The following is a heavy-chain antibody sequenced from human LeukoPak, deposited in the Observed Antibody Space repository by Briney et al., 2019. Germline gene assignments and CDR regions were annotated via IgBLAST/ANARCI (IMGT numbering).Heavy chain of an antibody. D-gene: IGHD1-26*01. CDR3: AKGGVGATDVSDY. Sequence: ASVKVSCKASGYTFTSYYVHWVRQAPGQGLEWMGIINPSGGSTSYAQKFQGRVTMTRDTSTSTVYMELSSLRFEDTAVYYCAKGGVGATDVSDYWGQGTLVTVSS. CDR1: GYTFTSYY. J-gene: IGHJ4*02. V-gene: IGHV1-46*01. CDR2: INPSGGST.